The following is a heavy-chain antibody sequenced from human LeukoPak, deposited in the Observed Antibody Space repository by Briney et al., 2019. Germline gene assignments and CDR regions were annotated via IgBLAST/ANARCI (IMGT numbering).Heavy chain of an antibody. CDR2: IYWDDDK. CDR1: GFSLTTRGVA. Sequence: GSGPALVKPTQALTLTCTFSGFSLTTRGVAVGWIRQAPGKTLEWLSLIYWDDDKRYTPSLKTRLTITKDTSKNQVVLTMTNMDPVDTATYYCAHRRLDFYGSGSPAWFGPWGQGTLVTVSS. CDR3: AHRRLDFYGSGSPAWFGP. V-gene: IGHV2-5*02. J-gene: IGHJ5*02. D-gene: IGHD3-10*01.